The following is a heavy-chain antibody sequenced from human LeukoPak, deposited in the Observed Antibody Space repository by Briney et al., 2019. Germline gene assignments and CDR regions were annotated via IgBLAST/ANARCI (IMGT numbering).Heavy chain of an antibody. CDR2: INHSGST. D-gene: IGHD3-10*01. CDR3: ARRLSTYYYGSGGYRPYYFDY. Sequence: SETLSLTCTVSGGSISSGGYYWSWIRQPPGKGLEWIGEINHSGSTNYNPSLKSRVTISVDTSKNQFSLKLSSVTAADTAVYYCARRLSTYYYGSGGYRPYYFDYWGQGTLVTVSS. V-gene: IGHV4-39*07. CDR1: GGSISSGGYY. J-gene: IGHJ4*02.